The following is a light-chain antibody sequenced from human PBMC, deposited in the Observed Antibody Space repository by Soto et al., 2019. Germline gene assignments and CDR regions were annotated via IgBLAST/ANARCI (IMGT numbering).Light chain of an antibody. Sequence: EIVLTQSPATLSLSPGERAALSCRASQGVSRSLAWYQQKPGQAPRLLIYDASNRATGIPARFSGSGSGTDFTLTISSLEPEDFAVYFCQQRANWPITFGQGIRLEIK. CDR3: QQRANWPIT. V-gene: IGKV3-11*01. CDR1: QGVSRS. J-gene: IGKJ5*01. CDR2: DAS.